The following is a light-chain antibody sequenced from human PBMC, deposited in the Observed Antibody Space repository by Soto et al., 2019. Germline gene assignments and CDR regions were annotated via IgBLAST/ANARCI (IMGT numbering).Light chain of an antibody. CDR3: QQYNTYFSLT. CDR2: KTS. J-gene: IGKJ4*01. V-gene: IGKV1-5*03. Sequence: IPLTQSPSTLSSSVGDRVTIACRSSQTISSCVAWYQQKPGKAPRLLIYKTSSLESGVPSRFSGSGSGTELTLTISGLQPDDFAYYYCQQYNTYFSLTFGGGTKVDIK. CDR1: QTISSC.